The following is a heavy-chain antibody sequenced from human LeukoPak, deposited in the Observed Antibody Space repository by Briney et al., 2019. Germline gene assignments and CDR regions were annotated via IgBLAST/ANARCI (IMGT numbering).Heavy chain of an antibody. D-gene: IGHD3-22*01. CDR1: GYTFTGYY. CDR3: ATTNDGGGYQWGDFFDY. V-gene: IGHV1-2*02. Sequence: ASVKVSCKPYGYTFTGYYMHWERQAAGQWIEWMGWIKPNSGGTNNAQKFQGRVTMTRDTSISTAYMELTSLRSEDTAVYYCATTNDGGGYQWGDFFDYWGQGTLVTVSS. J-gene: IGHJ4*02. CDR2: IKPNSGGT.